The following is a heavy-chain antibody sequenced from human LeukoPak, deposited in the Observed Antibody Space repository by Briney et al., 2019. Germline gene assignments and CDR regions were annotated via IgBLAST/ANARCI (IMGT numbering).Heavy chain of an antibody. CDR3: TRESSYCVDIKCYSSGFDL. CDR2: FDPEDGET. V-gene: IGHV1-24*01. J-gene: IGHJ5*02. CDR1: GYTLTELS. Sequence: ASVKVSCKVSGYTLTELSMHWVRQAPGKGLEWMGGFDPEDGETIYAQKFQGRVTITEDTSTDTAYMEVSSLTSEDSAVYYCTRESSYCVDIKCYSSGFDLWGQGTLVTVSS. D-gene: IGHD2-21*01.